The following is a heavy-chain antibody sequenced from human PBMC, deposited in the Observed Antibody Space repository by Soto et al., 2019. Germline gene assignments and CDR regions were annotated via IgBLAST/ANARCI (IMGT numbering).Heavy chain of an antibody. D-gene: IGHD1-20*01. Sequence: LRLSCAASGFTFSSYAMHWVRQAPGKGLEWVAVISYDGSNKYYADSVKGRFTISRDNSKNTLYLQMNSLRAEDTAVYYCARVTGFPYWGQGTLVTVSS. CDR1: GFTFSSYA. CDR2: ISYDGSNK. J-gene: IGHJ4*02. V-gene: IGHV3-30-3*01. CDR3: ARVTGFPY.